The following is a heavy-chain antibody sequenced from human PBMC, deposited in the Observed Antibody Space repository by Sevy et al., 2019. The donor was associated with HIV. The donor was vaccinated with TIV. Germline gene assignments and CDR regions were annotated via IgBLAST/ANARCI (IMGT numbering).Heavy chain of an antibody. D-gene: IGHD5-18*01. V-gene: IGHV3-30*18. J-gene: IGHJ4*02. CDR1: GLTFSTYG. CDR3: AKDQGGYNYAPGY. CDR2: MSYDGNIQ. Sequence: GGSLRLSCAASGLTFSTYGMHWVRQAPGKVLEWVAVMSYDGNIQYYADSVKGRFTVSRDNSKNTLYLQMNSLRAEDSAVYYCAKDQGGYNYAPGYWGQGTLVTVSS.